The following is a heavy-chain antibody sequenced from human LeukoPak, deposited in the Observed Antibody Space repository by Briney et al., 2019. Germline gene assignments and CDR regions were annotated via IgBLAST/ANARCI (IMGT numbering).Heavy chain of an antibody. J-gene: IGHJ5*02. D-gene: IGHD2-2*01. Sequence: SQTLSLTCAISGDSVSSNSVTWNWIRQSPSRGLEWLGRTYYRSTWYTDYAVSVRGRITVNPDTSKNPFSLHLNSVTPEDTAVYYCARRLTQYDCFDPWGQGILVTVSS. V-gene: IGHV6-1*01. CDR1: GDSVSSNSVT. CDR3: ARRLTQYDCFDP. CDR2: TYYRSTWYT.